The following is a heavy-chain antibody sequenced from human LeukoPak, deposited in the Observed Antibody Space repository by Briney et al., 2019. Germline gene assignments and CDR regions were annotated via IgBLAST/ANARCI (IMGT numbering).Heavy chain of an antibody. J-gene: IGHJ6*03. CDR1: GFIFSSYS. Sequence: PGGSLRLSCAASGFIFSSYSMNWVRQAPGKGLEWVANIKQDGSERYYVDSVKGRFTISRDNAKNSLYLHMNSLRAEDTAVYYCSGTALRYYYYYMDVWGKGTTVTVSS. V-gene: IGHV3-7*01. CDR2: IKQDGSER. D-gene: IGHD3-10*01. CDR3: SGTALRYYYYYMDV.